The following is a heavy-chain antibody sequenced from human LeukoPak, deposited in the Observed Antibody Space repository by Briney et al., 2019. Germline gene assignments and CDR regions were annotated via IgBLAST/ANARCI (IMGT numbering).Heavy chain of an antibody. J-gene: IGHJ5*02. CDR1: GGTFSSYA. V-gene: IGHV1-69*04. CDR2: MIPILGIA. Sequence: EASVKVSCKASGGTFSSYAINWVRQAPGQGLEWMGRMIPILGIANYAQKFQGRVTITADKSTSTAYMELSSLRSDDTAVYYCARDECCSSTSCYCSWFDPWGQGTLVTVSS. CDR3: ARDECCSSTSCYCSWFDP. D-gene: IGHD2-2*01.